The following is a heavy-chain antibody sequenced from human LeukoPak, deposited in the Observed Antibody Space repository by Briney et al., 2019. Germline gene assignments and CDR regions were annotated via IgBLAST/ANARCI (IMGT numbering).Heavy chain of an antibody. J-gene: IGHJ4*02. CDR2: MNPNSGNT. V-gene: IGHV1-8*01. CDR3: ASWDFWSGYYLV. D-gene: IGHD3-3*01. Sequence: ASVKVSCKASGYTFTSYDINWVRQATGQGLEWMGWMNPNSGNTGYAQKFQGRVTMTRNTSISTAYMELSSLRSEDTAVYYCASWDFWSGYYLVWGQGTLVTVSS. CDR1: GYTFTSYD.